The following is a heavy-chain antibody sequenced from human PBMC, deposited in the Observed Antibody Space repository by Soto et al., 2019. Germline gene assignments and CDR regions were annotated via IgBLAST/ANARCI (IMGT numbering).Heavy chain of an antibody. J-gene: IGHJ4*02. Sequence: SETLSLTCTVSGDPIYRGDHYWSWIRQPPGKGLEWIGYIHYSGGTYYTPSLESRVTLSVDTSRNQFSLKLSSVTAADTAVYYCARANDTSNYPLEYWGQGPLVTVS. CDR3: ARANDTSNYPLEY. D-gene: IGHD4-4*01. CDR2: IHYSGGT. V-gene: IGHV4-30-4*01. CDR1: GDPIYRGDHY.